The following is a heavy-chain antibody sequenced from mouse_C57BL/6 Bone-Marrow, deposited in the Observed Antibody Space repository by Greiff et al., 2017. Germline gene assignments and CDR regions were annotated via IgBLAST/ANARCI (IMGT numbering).Heavy chain of an antibody. CDR2: IDPETGGT. J-gene: IGHJ3*01. CDR3: ARRGDGYDGAWFAY. V-gene: IGHV1-15*01. Sequence: QVQLQQPGAELVRPGSSVKLSCKASGYTFTSYWMDWVKQTPVHGLEWIGAIDPETGGTAYNQKFKGKAILTADKSSSTAYMELRSLTSEDSAVYYCARRGDGYDGAWFAYWGQGTLVTVSA. CDR1: GYTFTSYW. D-gene: IGHD2-2*01.